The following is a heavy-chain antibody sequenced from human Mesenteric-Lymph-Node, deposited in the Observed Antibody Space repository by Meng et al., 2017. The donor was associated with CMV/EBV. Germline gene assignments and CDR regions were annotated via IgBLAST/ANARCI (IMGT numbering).Heavy chain of an antibody. V-gene: IGHV4-59*01. CDR2: IYYSGST. D-gene: IGHD6-13*01. CDR3: ARGQLVLWGLRNYHYGMDV. Sequence: SETLSLTCTVSGGSISSYYWSWIRQPPGKGLEWIGYIYYSGSTNYNPSLKSRVTISVDTSKNQFSLKLSSVTAADTAVYYCARGQLVLWGLRNYHYGMDVWGQGTTVTVSS. J-gene: IGHJ6*02. CDR1: GGSISSYY.